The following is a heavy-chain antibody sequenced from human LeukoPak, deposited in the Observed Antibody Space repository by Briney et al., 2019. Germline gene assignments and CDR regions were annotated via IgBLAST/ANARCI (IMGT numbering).Heavy chain of an antibody. CDR1: GFTFSSYW. Sequence: GGSLRLSCAASGFTFSSYWMHWVRQAPGKGLVWVSRINSDGSSTTYADSVKGRFTISSDNAKNTLYLQMNSLRAEDTAVYYCVRDRSGSSSVYWGQGTLVTVSS. CDR3: VRDRSGSSSVY. J-gene: IGHJ4*02. D-gene: IGHD6-6*01. V-gene: IGHV3-74*01. CDR2: INSDGSST.